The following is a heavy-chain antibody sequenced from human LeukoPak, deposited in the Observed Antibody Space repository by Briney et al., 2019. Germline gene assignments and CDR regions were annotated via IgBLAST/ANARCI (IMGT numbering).Heavy chain of an antibody. CDR1: GASMSGYY. CDR3: ARHRHADYFDY. Sequence: KSSETLSLTCTVSGASMSGYYWSWIRQSPEKGLEYIGNIFYIGTTNYNPSLKSRVTISVDTSKNQFSLKLSSVTAADTAVYYCARHRHADYFDYWGQGTLVTVSS. V-gene: IGHV4-59*08. J-gene: IGHJ4*02. D-gene: IGHD6-6*01. CDR2: IFYIGTT.